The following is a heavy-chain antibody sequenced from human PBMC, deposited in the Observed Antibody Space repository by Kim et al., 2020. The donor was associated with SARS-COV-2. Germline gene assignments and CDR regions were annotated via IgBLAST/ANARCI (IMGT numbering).Heavy chain of an antibody. J-gene: IGHJ4*02. CDR2: VYWDNEM. CDR3: VKSTRPLANYRDGSGYYYWDS. D-gene: IGHD3-22*01. Sequence: SGPTLVKPTETLTLTCTFSGFSLTTSGVGVGWIRQTPGKALECLALVYWDNEMRFTPSLKSRVAITRDTSKNQVVLIMTNMDPADTATYYCVKSTRPLANYRDGSGYYYWDSWGQGVLITISS. CDR1: GFSLTTSGVG. V-gene: IGHV2-5*02.